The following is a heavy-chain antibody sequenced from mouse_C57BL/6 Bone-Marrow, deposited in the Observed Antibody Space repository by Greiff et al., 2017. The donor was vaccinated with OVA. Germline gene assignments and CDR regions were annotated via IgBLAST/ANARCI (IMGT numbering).Heavy chain of an antibody. CDR2: TFYSGIT. J-gene: IGHJ4*01. D-gene: IGHD1-1*01. Sequence: EVKVVESGPSLVRPSQTLSLTCTVTGFSINSDCYWIWIRQFPGNKLEYIGYTFYSGITYYNPSLESRTYITRDTSKNQFSLKLSSVTTEDTATYYCARITTVCYARDYWGQGTSVTVSS. V-gene: IGHV3-3*01. CDR3: ARITTVCYARDY. CDR1: GFSINSDCY.